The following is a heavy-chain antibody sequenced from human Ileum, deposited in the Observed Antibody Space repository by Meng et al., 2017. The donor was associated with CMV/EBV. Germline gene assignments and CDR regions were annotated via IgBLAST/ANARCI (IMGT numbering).Heavy chain of an antibody. J-gene: IGHJ4*02. CDR1: GFSFSEYP. D-gene: IGHD6-19*01. V-gene: IGHV3-23*01. CDR2: ISHSDIAT. CDR3: AKDARNGWNFDS. Sequence: EIHLWEVGGGFVQPGGSLCLSCAASGFSFSEYPMGWVRQAPGKGLEWVSAISHSDIATYYADSVKGRFTISRDNSQNYLYLQMSSLGAGDTAIYYCAKDARNGWNFDSWGQGTLVTVSS.